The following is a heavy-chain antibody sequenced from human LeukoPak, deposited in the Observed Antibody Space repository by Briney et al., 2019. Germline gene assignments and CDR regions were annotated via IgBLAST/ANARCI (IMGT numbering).Heavy chain of an antibody. Sequence: GGSLRLSCAASGFTFNGYWMSWVRQAPGKGLEWVANIKEDGSAQYYVGSVKGRFTISRDNAKNSLNLQMNSLRAEDTAVYYCAKPTVAGHFDYWGQGTLVTVSS. CDR1: GFTFNGYW. CDR2: IKEDGSAQ. D-gene: IGHD6-19*01. J-gene: IGHJ4*02. V-gene: IGHV3-7*03. CDR3: AKPTVAGHFDY.